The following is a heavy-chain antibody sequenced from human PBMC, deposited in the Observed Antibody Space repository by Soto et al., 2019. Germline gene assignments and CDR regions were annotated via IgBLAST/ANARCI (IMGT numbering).Heavy chain of an antibody. D-gene: IGHD2-2*01. CDR3: AKRYCSSTSCSTLYYYYGMDV. V-gene: IGHV3-23*01. CDR1: GFTFSSYA. Sequence: GGSLRLSCAASGFTFSSYAMSWVRQAPGKGLEWVSAISGSGGSTYYADSVKGRFTISRDNSKNTLYLQMNSLRAEDTAVYYCAKRYCSSTSCSTLYYYYGMDVWGQGTTVTVSS. J-gene: IGHJ6*02. CDR2: ISGSGGST.